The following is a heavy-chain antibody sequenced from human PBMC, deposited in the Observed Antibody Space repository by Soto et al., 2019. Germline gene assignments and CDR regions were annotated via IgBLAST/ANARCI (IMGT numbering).Heavy chain of an antibody. D-gene: IGHD2-2*01. J-gene: IGHJ6*04. CDR1: GFSFTTYGVG. Sequence: QITLKESGPTLVKPTQTLTLTCTFSGFSFTTYGVGVGRIRQAPGKAPEWLALIYWDDQKTLRSSLEGRLTIAKDTSQDQVVLTITNMDPVDTATYYCTKKGQYHDSSACGRDCYMDVWGKGTTVTVSS. V-gene: IGHV2-5*02. CDR3: TKKGQYHDSSACGRDCYMDV. CDR2: IYWDDQK.